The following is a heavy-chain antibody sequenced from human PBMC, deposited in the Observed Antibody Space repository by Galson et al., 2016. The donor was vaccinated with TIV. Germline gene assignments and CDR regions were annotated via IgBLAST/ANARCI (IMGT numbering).Heavy chain of an antibody. CDR3: AREGAVASDYFDI. CDR2: INPNSGGTIMTRDMPVRT. D-gene: IGHD6-19*01. V-gene: IGHV1-2*02. CDR1: GYRFVDHY. Sequence: SVKVSCKASGYRFVDHYLHWVRQAPGQGLEWIGWINPNSGGTIMTRDMPVRTNAAKKFQARVTMTRDRSTGTVYMELTRLTSDDTAVYYCAREGAVASDYFDIWGQGTLVTVSS. J-gene: IGHJ4*02.